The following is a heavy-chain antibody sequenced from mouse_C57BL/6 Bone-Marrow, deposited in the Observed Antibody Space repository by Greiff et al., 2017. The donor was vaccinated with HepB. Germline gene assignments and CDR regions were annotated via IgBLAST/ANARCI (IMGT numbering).Heavy chain of an antibody. Sequence: EVQRVESGGDLVKPGGSLKLSCAASGFTFSSYGMSWVRQTPDKRLEWVATISSGGSYTYYPDSVKGRFTISRDNAKNTLYLQMSRLKSEDTAMYYCARRNYGNYLYYAMDYWGQGTSVTVSS. CDR1: GFTFSSYG. D-gene: IGHD2-1*01. CDR3: ARRNYGNYLYYAMDY. V-gene: IGHV5-6*01. J-gene: IGHJ4*01. CDR2: ISSGGSYT.